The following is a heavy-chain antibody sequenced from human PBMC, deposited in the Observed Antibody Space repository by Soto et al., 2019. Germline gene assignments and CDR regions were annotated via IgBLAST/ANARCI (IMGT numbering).Heavy chain of an antibody. V-gene: IGHV3-30*18. CDR1: GFTFSSYG. CDR3: AKGRSGSGGSCLDY. D-gene: IGHD2-15*01. Sequence: QVQLVESGGGVVQPGRSLRLSCAASGFTFSSYGMHWVRQAPGKGLEWVAVISYDGSNKYYADSVKGRFTISRDNSKKTLYLQRNSLRAEEADVYYCAKGRSGSGGSCLDYWGQGTLVTVSS. CDR2: ISYDGSNK. J-gene: IGHJ4*02.